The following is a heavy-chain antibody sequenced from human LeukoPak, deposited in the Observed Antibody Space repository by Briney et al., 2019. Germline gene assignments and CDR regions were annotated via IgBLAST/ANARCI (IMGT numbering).Heavy chain of an antibody. V-gene: IGHV3-11*01. CDR1: GFTFSDYY. D-gene: IGHD2/OR15-2a*01. CDR2: ISSSGGAV. CDR3: ARAVIGGPFFSY. J-gene: IGHJ4*02. Sequence: PGGSLRLSCAASGFTFSDYYMTWIRQAPGKGLEWVSYISSSGGAVYYADSVKGRFTISRDNTKNSLYLQMNSLRAEDTAVYYCARAVIGGPFFSYWGQGTLVTVSS.